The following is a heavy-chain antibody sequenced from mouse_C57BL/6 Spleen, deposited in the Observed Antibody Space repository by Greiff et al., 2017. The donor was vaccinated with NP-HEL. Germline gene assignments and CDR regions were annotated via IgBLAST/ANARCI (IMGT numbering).Heavy chain of an antibody. V-gene: IGHV14-4*01. CDR1: GFNIKDDY. D-gene: IGHD1-1*01. J-gene: IGHJ3*01. Sequence: EVQLQQSGAELVRPGASVKLSCTASGFNIKDDYMHWVKQRPEQGLEWIGWIDPENGDTEYASKFQGKATITADTSSNTAYLQLSSLTSEDTAVYYCTYYGSSSPAWCAYWGQGTLVTVSA. CDR2: IDPENGDT. CDR3: TYYGSSSPAWCAY.